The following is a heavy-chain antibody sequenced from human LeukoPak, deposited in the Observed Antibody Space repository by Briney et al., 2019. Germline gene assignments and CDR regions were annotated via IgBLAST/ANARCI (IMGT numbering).Heavy chain of an antibody. CDR1: GYRFTTYW. Sequence: GESLKISCQGSGYRFTTYWFAWVRQMPGKGLEWMGIIYPGDSDTRYSPSFQGQVTISADKSSSTAFLQWRSLKASDTAMYYCARPLSSGYYGGGFDIWGQGTMVTVSS. CDR2: IYPGDSDT. CDR3: ARPLSSGYYGGGFDI. J-gene: IGHJ3*02. D-gene: IGHD3-22*01. V-gene: IGHV5-51*01.